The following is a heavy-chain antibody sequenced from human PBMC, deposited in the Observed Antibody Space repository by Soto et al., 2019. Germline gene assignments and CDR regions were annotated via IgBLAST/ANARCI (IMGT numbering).Heavy chain of an antibody. V-gene: IGHV3-7*01. D-gene: IGHD2-2*01. CDR1: GFTFGSHW. J-gene: IGHJ4*02. CDR2: INPDGSEK. Sequence: GGSLRLSCAASGFTFGSHWMNWVRQAPGKGLEWVANINPDGSEKNYVDSVKGRFTISRDNAKNSLYLQMNSLRAEDTAVYYCARAGASCYCSDYWGQGTLVTVSS. CDR3: ARAGASCYCSDY.